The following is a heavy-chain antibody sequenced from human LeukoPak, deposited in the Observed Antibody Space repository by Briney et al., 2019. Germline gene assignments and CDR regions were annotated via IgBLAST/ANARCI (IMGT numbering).Heavy chain of an antibody. Sequence: TGGSLRLSCSASGLTFSRYAMHWVRQAPGKGLEYVSAISSNGGSTYYGDSVKGRFTISRDNSKNTLYLQMSGLRAEDTAVYYCVKARGIQLWLPGDYWGQGTLVTVSS. V-gene: IGHV3-64D*09. CDR1: GLTFSRYA. J-gene: IGHJ4*02. CDR3: VKARGIQLWLPGDY. D-gene: IGHD5-18*01. CDR2: ISSNGGST.